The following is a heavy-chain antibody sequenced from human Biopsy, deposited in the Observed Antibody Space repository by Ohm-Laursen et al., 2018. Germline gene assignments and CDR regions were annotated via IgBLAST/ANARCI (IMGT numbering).Heavy chain of an antibody. V-gene: IGHV3-11*01. Sequence: SLRLSCAASGFHFSDYYMSWIRQAPGKGLEWISYIASSGGTTCYVDSVKGRFTISRDNAEKSLYLQMNSLRAEDTAVYYCARDTPETYDYDNDDNSPFPRRYIDYWGQGTLVTVSS. CDR3: ARDTPETYDYDNDDNSPFPRRYIDY. D-gene: IGHD3-22*01. J-gene: IGHJ4*02. CDR1: GFHFSDYY. CDR2: IASSGGTT.